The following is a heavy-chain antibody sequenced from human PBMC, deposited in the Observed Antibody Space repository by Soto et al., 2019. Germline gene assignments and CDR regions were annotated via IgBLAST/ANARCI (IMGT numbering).Heavy chain of an antibody. D-gene: IGHD1-26*01. Sequence: ASVKVSCKASGYTFTGYYMHWVRQAPGQGLEWMGWINPNSGGTNYAQKFQGWVTMTRDTSISTAYMELSRLRSDDTAVYYCARSMVGATITHPYYYYYGMDVWGQGTTVTVSS. J-gene: IGHJ6*02. CDR1: GYTFTGYY. CDR3: ARSMVGATITHPYYYYYGMDV. V-gene: IGHV1-2*04. CDR2: INPNSGGT.